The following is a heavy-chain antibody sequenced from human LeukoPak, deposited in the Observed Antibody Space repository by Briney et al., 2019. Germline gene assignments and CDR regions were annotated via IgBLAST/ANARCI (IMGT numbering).Heavy chain of an antibody. CDR2: IYYSGST. CDR1: GGSISSSSYY. CDR3: ARPSTGRSGSYSSDAFDI. Sequence: SETLSLTCTVSGGSISSSSYYWGWIRRPPGKGLEWIGSIYYSGSTYYNPSLKSRVTISVDTSKNQFSLKLSSVTAADTAVYYCARPSTGRSGSYSSDAFDIWGQGTMVTVSS. J-gene: IGHJ3*02. V-gene: IGHV4-39*01. D-gene: IGHD1-26*01.